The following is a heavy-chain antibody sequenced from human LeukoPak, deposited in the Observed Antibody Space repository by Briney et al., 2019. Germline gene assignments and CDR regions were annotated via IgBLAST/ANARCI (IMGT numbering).Heavy chain of an antibody. CDR1: GFTFSSYG. CDR3: ARRTTKKNYSDFILDY. D-gene: IGHD4-11*01. J-gene: IGHJ4*02. CDR2: ISYDGSNK. Sequence: GGSLTLTCAASGFTFSSYGMQWVRHAPGKGRVWVTVISYDGSNKYYAASVKGRFTISRDNSKNTLYLQMNSLRAEDTAVYYWARRTTKKNYSDFILDYWGQGTLVTVSS. V-gene: IGHV3-30*03.